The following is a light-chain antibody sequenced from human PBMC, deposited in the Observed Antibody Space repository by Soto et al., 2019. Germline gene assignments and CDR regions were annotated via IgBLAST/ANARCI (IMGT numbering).Light chain of an antibody. V-gene: IGKV3-15*01. CDR1: QGISSN. J-gene: IGKJ4*01. Sequence: ETVMTQSPATLSVSPGETVTLSCRASQGISSNLAWYLQKPGQAPRLLIFGASTRATGIPARFSGDGSETEFTLTISSLQSEDSGVYYCQQYNNWPPITFGGVTRVEIK. CDR2: GAS. CDR3: QQYNNWPPIT.